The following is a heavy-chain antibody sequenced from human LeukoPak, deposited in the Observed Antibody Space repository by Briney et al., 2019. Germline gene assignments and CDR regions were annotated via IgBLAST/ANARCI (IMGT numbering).Heavy chain of an antibody. CDR1: GFTFSSYS. Sequence: GGSLRLSCAASGFTFSSYSMNWVRQAPGKGLEWVSSIRSSSSYIYYADSVKGRFTISRDNAKNSLYLQMNSLRAEDTAVYYCAREYYYDSSGYLHYYMDVWGKGTTVTVSS. J-gene: IGHJ6*03. D-gene: IGHD3-22*01. V-gene: IGHV3-21*01. CDR2: IRSSSSYI. CDR3: AREYYYDSSGYLHYYMDV.